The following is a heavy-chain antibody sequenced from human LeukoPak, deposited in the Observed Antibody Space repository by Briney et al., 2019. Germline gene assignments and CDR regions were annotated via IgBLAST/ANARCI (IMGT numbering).Heavy chain of an antibody. CDR3: ARVRDTYYYDSSGQQFDY. J-gene: IGHJ4*02. Sequence: SETLSLTCDVSGVSINTCCYYWTWLRQPPGKGLEWIGYKYYSGSTRYNSSLRSRLTISLDSSKNQFSLRLTSVTAADTAVYYCARVRDTYYYDSSGQQFDYWGQGTLVTVSS. CDR2: KYYSGST. CDR1: GVSINTCCYY. V-gene: IGHV4-61*01. D-gene: IGHD3-22*01.